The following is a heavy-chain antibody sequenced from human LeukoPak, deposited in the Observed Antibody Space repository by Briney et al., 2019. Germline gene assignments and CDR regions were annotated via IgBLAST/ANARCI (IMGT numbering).Heavy chain of an antibody. D-gene: IGHD2/OR15-2a*01. CDR3: AKAAFEYPPSRRFDY. CDR2: ISGSGGST. Sequence: GSLRLSCAASGFTFSRLAMTWVRQAPGKGLEWVSAISGSGGSTYYADSVKGRFTISRDNSKNTLYLQMNGLRAEDTAVYYCAKAAFEYPPSRRFDYWGQGTLVTVSS. J-gene: IGHJ4*02. V-gene: IGHV3-23*01. CDR1: GFTFSRLA.